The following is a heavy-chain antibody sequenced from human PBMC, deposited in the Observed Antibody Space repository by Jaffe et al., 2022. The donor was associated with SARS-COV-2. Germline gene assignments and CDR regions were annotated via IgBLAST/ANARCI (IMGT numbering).Heavy chain of an antibody. D-gene: IGHD1-26*01. CDR2: IYYSGTT. J-gene: IGHJ5*02. CDR1: GDSVSSASYY. V-gene: IGHV4-61*01. CDR3: ASRVRGTGGVWFDP. Sequence: QVQLQESGPGLVKPSETLSLTCRVSGDSVSSASYYWSWIRQPPGKGLEWIGYIYYSGTTNYNPSLKSRVTISVDKSKNEFSLSLTSVTAADTAVYYCASRVRGTGGVWFDPWGPGTLVTVSS.